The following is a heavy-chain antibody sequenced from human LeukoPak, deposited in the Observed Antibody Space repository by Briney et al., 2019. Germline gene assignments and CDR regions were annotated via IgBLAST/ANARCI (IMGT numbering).Heavy chain of an antibody. CDR1: GFTVSNMY. J-gene: IGHJ3*02. Sequence: GGSLRLSCAASGFTVSNMYMTWVRQAPGKGLEWVSLIYGDGRTSYADSVKGRCTISRDNSKNTLDLQVNSLRVEDTAVYYCARGLFLSGYLDAFDMWGQGTVVTVSS. CDR3: ARGLFLSGYLDAFDM. V-gene: IGHV3-53*01. D-gene: IGHD3-22*01. CDR2: IYGDGRT.